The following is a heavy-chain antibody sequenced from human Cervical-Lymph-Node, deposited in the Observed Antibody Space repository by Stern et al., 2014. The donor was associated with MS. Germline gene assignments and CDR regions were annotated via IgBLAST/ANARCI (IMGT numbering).Heavy chain of an antibody. Sequence: QMQLVQSGGGVVQPGRSLRLSCAASGFTFSSYGMHWVRQAPGKGLEWVAVISYDGSNKYYADSVKGRFTISRDNSKNTLYLQMNSLRAEDTAVYYCAKTAYYYGSAPQYWGQGTLVTVSS. CDR1: GFTFSSYG. CDR3: AKTAYYYGSAPQY. CDR2: ISYDGSNK. J-gene: IGHJ4*02. D-gene: IGHD3-10*01. V-gene: IGHV3-30*18.